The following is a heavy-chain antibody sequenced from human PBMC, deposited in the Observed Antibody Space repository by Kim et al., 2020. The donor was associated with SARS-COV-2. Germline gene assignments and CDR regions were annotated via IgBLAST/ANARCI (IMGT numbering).Heavy chain of an antibody. J-gene: IGHJ4*02. CDR2: ISYDGSNN. CDR3: ARDRAASGSTRGPFDS. V-gene: IGHV3-33*05. D-gene: IGHD1-26*01. CDR1: GFTFSSYG. Sequence: GGSLRLSCAAPGFTFSSYGMHWVRQAPGKGLEWVAVISYDGSNNYYADSVKGRFTISRDNSINTLYLQMNSLRAEDTAVYSCARDRAASGSTRGPFDSWGQGFLVSVSS.